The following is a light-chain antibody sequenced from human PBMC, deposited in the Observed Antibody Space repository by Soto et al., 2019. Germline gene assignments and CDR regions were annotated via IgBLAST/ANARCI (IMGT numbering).Light chain of an antibody. J-gene: IGKJ3*01. CDR1: QSVDTY. CDR2: GTS. CDR3: QQRRNWVS. Sequence: LTQSPAILSLSPGERATLSCTASQSVDTYIAWYQQRPGQPPRLLIHGTSHRASGVPARFRGSGSGTDFTLTITSLEPEDFAVYFCQQRRNWVSFGPGTRL. V-gene: IGKV3-11*01.